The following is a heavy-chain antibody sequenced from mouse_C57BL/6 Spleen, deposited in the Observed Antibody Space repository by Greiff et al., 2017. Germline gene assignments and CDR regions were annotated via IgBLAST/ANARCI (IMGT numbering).Heavy chain of an antibody. V-gene: IGHV5-17*01. CDR1: GFTFSDYG. J-gene: IGHJ4*01. CDR3: ARQWYYGSSNAMDY. CDR2: ISSGSSTI. D-gene: IGHD1-1*01. Sequence: DVMLVESGGGLVKPGGSLKLSCAASGFTFSDYGMHWVRQAPEKGLEWVAYISSGSSTIYYADTVKGRFTISRDNAKNTLFLQTTSLRSEDTAMYYCARQWYYGSSNAMDYWGQGTSVTVSS.